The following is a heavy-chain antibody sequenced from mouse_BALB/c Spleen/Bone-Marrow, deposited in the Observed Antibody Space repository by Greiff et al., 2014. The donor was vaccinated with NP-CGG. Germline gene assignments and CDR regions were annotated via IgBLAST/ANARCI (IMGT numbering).Heavy chain of an antibody. CDR1: GFTFSSFG. CDR3: ARSQYDYAARDY. J-gene: IGHJ4*01. D-gene: IGHD2-4*01. V-gene: IGHV5-17*02. CDR2: ISSGSSTI. Sequence: DVMLVESGGGLVQPGGSRKLSCAASGFTFSSFGMHWVRQAPEKGLEWVAYISSGSSTIYYADTVKGRFTISRDNPKNTLFLQMTSLRSEDTARYYCARSQYDYAARDYWGQGTSVTVSA.